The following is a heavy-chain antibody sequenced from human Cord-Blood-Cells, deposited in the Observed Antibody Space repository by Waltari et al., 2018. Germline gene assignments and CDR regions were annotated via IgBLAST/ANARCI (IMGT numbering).Heavy chain of an antibody. D-gene: IGHD3-9*01. Sequence: QVQLQESGPGLVKPSETLSLTCAVSGYSISSGYYWGWIRQPPGKGLEWIGSIYHSGSTYYNPSRKSRVTISVDTSKNQFSLKLSSVTAADTAVYYCARRDDILTGYIFDYWGQGTLVTVSS. CDR2: IYHSGST. CDR3: ARRDDILTGYIFDY. CDR1: GYSISSGYY. J-gene: IGHJ4*02. V-gene: IGHV4-38-2*01.